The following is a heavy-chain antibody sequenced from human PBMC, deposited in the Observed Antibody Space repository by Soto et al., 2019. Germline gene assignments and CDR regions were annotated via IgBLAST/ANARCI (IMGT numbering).Heavy chain of an antibody. CDR2: ISSGSSYI. V-gene: IGHV3-21*01. Sequence: GGSLRLSCAASGFISTGYNMNWVRQAPGKGLEWVSSISSGSSYIYYADSVKGRFTISRDNAKNSLYLQMNTLRAKDTALYYCARRRAAAGTLTFDYWGQGTRVTVSS. J-gene: IGHJ4*02. D-gene: IGHD6-13*01. CDR3: ARRRAAAGTLTFDY. CDR1: GFISTGYN.